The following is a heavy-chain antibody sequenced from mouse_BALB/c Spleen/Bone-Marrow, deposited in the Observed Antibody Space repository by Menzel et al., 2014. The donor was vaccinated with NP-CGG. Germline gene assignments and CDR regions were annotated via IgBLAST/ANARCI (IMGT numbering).Heavy chain of an antibody. CDR1: GFTFSDYY. J-gene: IGHJ3*01. V-gene: IGHV5-4*02. Sequence: EVMLVESGGGLVKPGGSLKLSCAASGFTFSDYYMYWVRQTPEKRLEGVATISDGGSYTYYPDSVKGRFTISRDNAKNNLYLQMSSLKSEDPAMYYCARRWFAYWGQGTLVTVSA. CDR2: ISDGGSYT. CDR3: ARRWFAY.